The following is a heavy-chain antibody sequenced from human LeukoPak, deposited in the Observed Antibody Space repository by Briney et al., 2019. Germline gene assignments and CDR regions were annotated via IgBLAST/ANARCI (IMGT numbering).Heavy chain of an antibody. CDR2: ISGSGGST. Sequence: GGSLRLSCAASGFTFSSYAMSWVRQAPGKGLEWVSAISGSGGSTYYADSAKGRFTISRDNSKNTLYLQMNSLRAEDTAVYYCAKGTRLLRFLEWLLYFRYRGQGTLVTVSS. J-gene: IGHJ4*02. CDR3: AKGTRLLRFLEWLLYFRY. D-gene: IGHD3-3*01. V-gene: IGHV3-23*01. CDR1: GFTFSSYA.